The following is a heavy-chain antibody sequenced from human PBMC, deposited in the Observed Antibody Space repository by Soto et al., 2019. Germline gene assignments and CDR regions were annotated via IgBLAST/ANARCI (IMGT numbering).Heavy chain of an antibody. CDR3: ARGGNPVDY. V-gene: IGHV1-18*01. CDR2: ISAYNGNT. Sequence: QVQLVQSGAEVKKPGASVKVSCKASGYTFTNFGISWVRQAPGQGLEGKGWISAYNGNTNYPQNFQGRVTMTTDTATRTAYMQLRSLRSDGRAVYYCARGGNPVDYWGQGTLVTVSS. D-gene: IGHD1-26*01. CDR1: GYTFTNFG. J-gene: IGHJ4*02.